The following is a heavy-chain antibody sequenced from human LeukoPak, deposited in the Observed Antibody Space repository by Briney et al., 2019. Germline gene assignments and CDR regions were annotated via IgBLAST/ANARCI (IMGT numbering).Heavy chain of an antibody. CDR1: GGSISTDGYY. Sequence: SETLSLTCTVSGGSISTDGYYWTWIRQHPGKGLEWIGYIYATGTTFYNPSLKSRIIMSVDPSENQFSLRLSSVTAADTAVYYCARQNPAAAGQGLDYWGQGTLVTVSS. D-gene: IGHD6-13*01. J-gene: IGHJ4*02. CDR3: ARQNPAAAGQGLDY. V-gene: IGHV4-31*03. CDR2: IYATGTT.